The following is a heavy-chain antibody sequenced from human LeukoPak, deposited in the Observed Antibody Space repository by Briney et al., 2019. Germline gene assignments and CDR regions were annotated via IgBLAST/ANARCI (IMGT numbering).Heavy chain of an antibody. CDR1: GYTFTGYY. Sequence: ASVKVSCKASGYTFTGYYMHWVRQAPGQGLEWMGWINPNSGGTNYAQKFQGRVTMTRDTSISTAYMELSRLRSDDTAVYHCARKITEYFDWLLEGFDYWGRGTLVTVSS. D-gene: IGHD3-9*01. CDR2: INPNSGGT. J-gene: IGHJ4*02. CDR3: ARKITEYFDWLLEGFDY. V-gene: IGHV1-2*02.